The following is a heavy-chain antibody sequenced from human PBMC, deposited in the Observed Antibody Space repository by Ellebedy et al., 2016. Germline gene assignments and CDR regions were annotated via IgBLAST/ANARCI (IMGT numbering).Heavy chain of an antibody. CDR2: IKADGSET. Sequence: GGSLRLXXAASGFTFSNYWMGWVRQAPGKGLEWVANIKADGSETYSVDSVKGRFTVSRDNVRNSLSLQMNSLRAEDSALYYCARDPEFGALDYWGHGALVIVSA. J-gene: IGHJ4*01. V-gene: IGHV3-7*01. CDR1: GFTFSNYW. CDR3: ARDPEFGALDY. D-gene: IGHD3-10*01.